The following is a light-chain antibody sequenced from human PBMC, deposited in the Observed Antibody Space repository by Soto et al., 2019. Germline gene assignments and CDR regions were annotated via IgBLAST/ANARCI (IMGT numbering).Light chain of an antibody. CDR2: RNY. CDR1: NSNIGSNY. J-gene: IGLJ7*01. Sequence: QSVLTQTPSLSVTPGQRVTIACFGSNSNIGSNYVHWYQQLPGTAPKVVISRNYHRPSVVPDRFSGSKSDTSASLVITGLQSEDEADYYCSTWDDSLRGLVFGGGTQLTVL. V-gene: IGLV1-47*01. CDR3: STWDDSLRGLV.